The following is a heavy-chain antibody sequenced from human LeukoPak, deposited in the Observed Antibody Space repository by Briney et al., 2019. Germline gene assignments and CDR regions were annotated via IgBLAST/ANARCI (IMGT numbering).Heavy chain of an antibody. CDR3: ARDKTFEVVNYFNY. J-gene: IGHJ4*02. D-gene: IGHD3-3*01. CDR2: IYYSGST. Sequence: PSETLSLTCTVSGGSISSGSYYWGWIRQPPGKGLEWIGSIYYSGSTYYNPSLKSRITVSLDTSKNQFPLKLSSVTAADTAVYYCARDKTFEVVNYFNYWGQGTLVTVSS. V-gene: IGHV4-39*06. CDR1: GGSISSGSYY.